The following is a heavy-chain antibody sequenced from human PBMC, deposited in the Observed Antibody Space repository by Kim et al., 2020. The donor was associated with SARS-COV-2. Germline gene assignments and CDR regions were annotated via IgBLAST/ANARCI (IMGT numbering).Heavy chain of an antibody. Sequence: GESLKISCKGSGYSFTSYWIGWVRQMPGKGLEWMGIIYPGDSDTRYSPSFQGQVTISADKSISTAYLQWSSLKASDTAMYYCARHGREYCSGGSCPAQVGALDYWGQGTLVTVSS. D-gene: IGHD2-15*01. CDR1: GYSFTSYW. CDR3: ARHGREYCSGGSCPAQVGALDY. J-gene: IGHJ4*02. V-gene: IGHV5-51*01. CDR2: IYPGDSDT.